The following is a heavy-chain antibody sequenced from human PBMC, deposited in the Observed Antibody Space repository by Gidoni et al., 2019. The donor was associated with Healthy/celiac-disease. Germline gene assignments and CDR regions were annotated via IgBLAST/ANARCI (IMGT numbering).Heavy chain of an antibody. CDR3: ASSDIVLMVFDY. J-gene: IGHJ4*02. Sequence: QVQLQQWGAGLLKPSETLSLTCAVYGGSFSGYYWSWIRQPPGKGLEWIGEINHSGSTNYNPSLKSRVTISVDTSKNQFSLKLSSVTAADTAVYYCASSDIVLMVFDYWGQGTLVTVSS. D-gene: IGHD2-8*01. CDR2: INHSGST. CDR1: GGSFSGYY. V-gene: IGHV4-34*01.